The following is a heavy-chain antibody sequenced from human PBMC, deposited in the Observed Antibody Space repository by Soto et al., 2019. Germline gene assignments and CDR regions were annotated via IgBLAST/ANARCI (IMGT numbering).Heavy chain of an antibody. CDR2: ISYDGSNK. CDR1: GFTFSSYA. J-gene: IGHJ6*02. CDR3: ARVDNWQLVGYGMDV. D-gene: IGHD6-6*01. Sequence: PGGSLRLSCAASGFTFSSYAMHWVRQAPGKGLEWVAVISYDGSNKYYADSVKGRFTISRDNSKNTLYLQMNSLRAEDTAVYYCARVDNWQLVGYGMDVWGQGTTVTVSS. V-gene: IGHV3-30-3*01.